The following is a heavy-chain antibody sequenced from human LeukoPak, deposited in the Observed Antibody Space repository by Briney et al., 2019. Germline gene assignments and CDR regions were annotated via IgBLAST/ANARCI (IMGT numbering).Heavy chain of an antibody. D-gene: IGHD2-8*01. CDR1: GFIFDDYG. J-gene: IGHJ3*02. CDR2: INWKGGST. V-gene: IGHV3-20*04. Sequence: GGSLRLSCAASGFIFDDYGMSWVRQAPGKGLEWVSGINWKGGSTGYADSVKGRFTISRDNSKNTLYLQMNSLRAEDTAVYYCAKDLYGTAFDIWGQGTMVTVSS. CDR3: AKDLYGTAFDI.